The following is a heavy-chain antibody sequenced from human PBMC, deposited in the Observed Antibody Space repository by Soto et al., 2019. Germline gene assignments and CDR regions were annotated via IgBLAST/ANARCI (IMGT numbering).Heavy chain of an antibody. V-gene: IGHV1-69*13. CDR3: AREVVGGATSLYYYYGMDV. Sequence: SVKVSCKASGGTFSSYAISWVRQAPGQGLEWMGGIIPILGTANYAQKFQGRVTITADESTSTAYMELSSLRSEDTAVYYCAREVVGGATSLYYYYGMDVWG. CDR1: GGTFSSYA. J-gene: IGHJ6*02. D-gene: IGHD1-26*01. CDR2: IIPILGTA.